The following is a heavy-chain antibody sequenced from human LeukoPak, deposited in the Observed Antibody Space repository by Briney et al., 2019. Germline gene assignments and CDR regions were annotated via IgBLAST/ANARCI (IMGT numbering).Heavy chain of an antibody. D-gene: IGHD2-2*01. CDR3: AKDMDCSSINCHSTNYFDY. Sequence: GRSLRLSCVASGFTFNNYGMHWVRQAPGKGLEWVAVISYDGSNEYYGDSVKGRFTISRENSENTLYLQMNSLGAEDTAVYYCAKDMDCSSINCHSTNYFDYWGQRTPVTVSS. CDR2: ISYDGSNE. CDR1: GFTFNNYG. V-gene: IGHV3-30*18. J-gene: IGHJ4*02.